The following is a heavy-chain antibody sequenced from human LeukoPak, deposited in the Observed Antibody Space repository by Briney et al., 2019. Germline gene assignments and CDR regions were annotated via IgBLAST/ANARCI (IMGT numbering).Heavy chain of an antibody. Sequence: GGSLRLSCAASGFTFSSFAMTWVRQAAGKGLEWVANIKQDGSEKYYVDSVKGRFTISRDNAKNSLYLQMNSLRAEDTAVYYCARESEENSSSWYFGGYYYYYMDVWGKGTTVTVSS. V-gene: IGHV3-7*01. J-gene: IGHJ6*03. CDR2: IKQDGSEK. CDR1: GFTFSSFA. D-gene: IGHD6-13*01. CDR3: ARESEENSSSWYFGGYYYYYMDV.